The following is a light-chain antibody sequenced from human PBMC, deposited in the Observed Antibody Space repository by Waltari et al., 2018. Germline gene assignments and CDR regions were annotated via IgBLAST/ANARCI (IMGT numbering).Light chain of an antibody. CDR1: QGISTY. J-gene: IGKJ4*01. V-gene: IGKV1-17*01. Sequence: DIQITQSPSSLSASAGDTVTITCRASQGISTYLNWYQQKPGKAPKRLIYAASSLESGVPSRFSGSGSGTDFTLTISSLQPEDFATYYCLQYNSHPLTFGGGTKVEIK. CDR2: AAS. CDR3: LQYNSHPLT.